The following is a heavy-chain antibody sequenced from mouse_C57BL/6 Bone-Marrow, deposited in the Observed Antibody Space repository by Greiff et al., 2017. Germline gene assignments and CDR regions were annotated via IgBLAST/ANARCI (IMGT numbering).Heavy chain of an antibody. CDR3: ARIGRPPFAY. Sequence: EVQRVESGGDLVKPGGSLKLSCAASGFTFSSYGMSWVRQTPDKRLEWVATISSGGSYTYYPDSVKGRFPISRDNAKNTLYLQMSSLKSEDTAMYYCARIGRPPFAYWGQGTLVTVSA. J-gene: IGHJ3*01. CDR1: GFTFSSYG. CDR2: ISSGGSYT. V-gene: IGHV5-6*01.